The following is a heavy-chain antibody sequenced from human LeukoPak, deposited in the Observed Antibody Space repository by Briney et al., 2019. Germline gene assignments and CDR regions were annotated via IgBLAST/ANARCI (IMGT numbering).Heavy chain of an antibody. J-gene: IGHJ4*02. Sequence: GGSLRLSCAASRFTFSRYWMHWVRQAPGKGLVWVSRINSDGISTSYADSVKGRFTIPIDNAKNTLYLQMNSLRAEDTAVYYCARDGNYYDSSGPADYWGQGTLVTVSS. D-gene: IGHD3-22*01. CDR3: ARDGNYYDSSGPADY. CDR1: RFTFSRYW. V-gene: IGHV3-74*01. CDR2: INSDGIST.